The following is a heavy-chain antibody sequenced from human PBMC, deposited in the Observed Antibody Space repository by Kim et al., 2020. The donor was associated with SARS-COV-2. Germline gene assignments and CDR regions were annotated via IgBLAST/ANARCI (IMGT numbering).Heavy chain of an antibody. J-gene: IGHJ1*01. CDR2: IYSGGST. CDR1: GFTVSSNY. CDR3: ARHGPVAGTIEYFQH. V-gene: IGHV3-53*01. Sequence: GGSLRLSCAASGFTVSSNYMSWVRQAPGKGLEWVSVIYSGGSTYYADSVKGRFTISRDNSKNTLYLQMNSLRAEDTAVYYCARHGPVAGTIEYFQHWGQGTLVTVSS. D-gene: IGHD6-19*01.